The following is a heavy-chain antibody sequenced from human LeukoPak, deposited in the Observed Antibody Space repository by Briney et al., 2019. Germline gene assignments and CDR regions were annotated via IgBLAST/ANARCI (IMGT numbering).Heavy chain of an antibody. V-gene: IGHV1-18*01. D-gene: IGHD2-2*01. CDR2: ISAYNGHT. CDR3: ARDRPRYCSSSSCPGGGFDP. J-gene: IGHJ5*02. CDR1: GYTFTSYG. Sequence: ASVKVSCKASGYTFTSYGINWVRQAPGQGLEWMGWISAYNGHTNYAQKLQGRVTMTTDTSTSTAYMELWSLRSDDTAVYYCARDRPRYCSSSSCPGGGFDPWGQGTLVTVSS.